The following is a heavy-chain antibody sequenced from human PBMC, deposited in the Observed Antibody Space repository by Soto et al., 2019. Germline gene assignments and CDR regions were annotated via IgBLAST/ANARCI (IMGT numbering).Heavy chain of an antibody. CDR3: AKAFQATGIVY. CDR1: GFTFSSFA. D-gene: IGHD1-1*01. V-gene: IGHV3-23*01. J-gene: IGHJ4*02. Sequence: EVQLLESGGGLVQPGGSLRLSCAASGFTFSSFAMSWVRQAPGKGLQWVSAIGGSGATTYYADSVKGRFTISRDNSKSTLYLQMNGLRPEDTAIYSCAKAFQATGIVYWGQGTLVAVSS. CDR2: IGGSGATT.